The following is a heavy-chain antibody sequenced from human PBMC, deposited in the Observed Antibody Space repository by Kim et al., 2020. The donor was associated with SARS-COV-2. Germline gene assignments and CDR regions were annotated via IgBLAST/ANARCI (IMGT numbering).Heavy chain of an antibody. CDR2: IYYSGST. Sequence: SETLSLTCTVSGGSISSYYWSWIRQPPGKGLQWIGYIYYSGSTNYNASLKSRVTISVDTSKNQFSLKLSSVTAADTAVYYCARKMGGLFDYWGQGTLVTV. CDR3: ARKMGGLFDY. D-gene: IGHD1-26*01. V-gene: IGHV4-59*01. CDR1: GGSISSYY. J-gene: IGHJ4*02.